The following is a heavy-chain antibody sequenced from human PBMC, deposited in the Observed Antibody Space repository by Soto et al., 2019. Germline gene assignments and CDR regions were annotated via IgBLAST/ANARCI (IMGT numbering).Heavy chain of an antibody. CDR1: GGSFSGYY. J-gene: IGHJ5*02. CDR3: AREGSDCSGGSCYSAAYNWFDP. D-gene: IGHD2-15*01. Sequence: PSETLSLTCAVYGGSFSGYYWTWIRQPPGTGLEWIGEINHSGSTNYNPSLKSRVTISVDTSKNQFSLKLSSVTAADTAVYYCAREGSDCSGGSCYSAAYNWFDPWGQGTLVTVSS. CDR2: INHSGST. V-gene: IGHV4-34*01.